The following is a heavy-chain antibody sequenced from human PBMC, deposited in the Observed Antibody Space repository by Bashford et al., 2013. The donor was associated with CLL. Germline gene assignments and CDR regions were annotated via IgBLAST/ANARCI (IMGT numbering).Heavy chain of an antibody. J-gene: IGHJ2*01. CDR1: GFYLQSYA. CDR3: ASLTDRHIVLIRGDWYFDL. Sequence: GGSLRLSCAASGFYLQSYAMHWVRQAPGKGLEWVAVISYDGSNKYYADSVKGRFTISRDNSKNTLYLQMNSLRAEDTAVYYCASLTDRHIVLIRGDWYFDLWG. CDR2: ISYDGSNK. D-gene: IGHD2-8*01. V-gene: IGHV3-30-3*01.